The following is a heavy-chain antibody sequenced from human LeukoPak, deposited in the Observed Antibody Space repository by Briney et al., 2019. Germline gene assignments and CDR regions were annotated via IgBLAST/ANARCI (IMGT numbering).Heavy chain of an antibody. Sequence: PSETLSLTCTVSGGSSSSSSYYWGWIRQPPGKGLEWIGSIYYSGSTYYNPSLKSRVTISVDTSKNQFSLKLNSVTAADTAVYYCARGMLPYYGSGSLDYWGQGTLVTVSS. CDR3: ARGMLPYYGSGSLDY. D-gene: IGHD3-10*01. CDR1: GGSSSSSSYY. J-gene: IGHJ4*02. V-gene: IGHV4-39*01. CDR2: IYYSGST.